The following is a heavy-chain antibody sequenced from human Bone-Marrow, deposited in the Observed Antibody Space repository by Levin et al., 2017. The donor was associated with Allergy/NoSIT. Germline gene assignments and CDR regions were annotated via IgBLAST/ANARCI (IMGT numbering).Heavy chain of an antibody. CDR2: ISYDGSGK. Sequence: AGGSLRLSCAASGFTFSNYAMHWVRQAPGKGPEWVAVISYDGSGKYYADSVKGRFTISRDNSKNTLYLQVNSLKPEDTAVYYCAVQRSPGIVDATMGFDYWGQGTLVTVSS. V-gene: IGHV3-30-3*01. CDR1: GFTFSNYA. CDR3: AVQRSPGIVDATMGFDY. D-gene: IGHD1-26*01. J-gene: IGHJ4*02.